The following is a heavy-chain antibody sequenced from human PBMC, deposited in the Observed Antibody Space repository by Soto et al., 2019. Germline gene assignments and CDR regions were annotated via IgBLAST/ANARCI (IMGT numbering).Heavy chain of an antibody. CDR3: ASFYDFWSGPTNYYYMDV. CDR1: DSSLTSYY. CDR2: VYYNGST. D-gene: IGHD3-3*01. J-gene: IGHJ6*03. V-gene: IGHV4-59*12. Sequence: SETLSLTCTVSDSSLTSYYWSWIRQPPGKGLQWIGNVYYNGSTNYNPSLKSRVTISVDTSKNQFSLKLSSVTAADTAVYYCASFYDFWSGPTNYYYMDVWGKGTTVTVSS.